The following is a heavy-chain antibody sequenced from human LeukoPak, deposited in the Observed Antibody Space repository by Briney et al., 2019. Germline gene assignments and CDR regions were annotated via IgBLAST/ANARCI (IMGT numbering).Heavy chain of an antibody. CDR1: GGSFSGYY. Sequence: SETLSLTCAVYGGSFSGYYWSWIRQPPGKGLEWIGEINHSGSTNYNPSLKSRVTISVDTSQKQFSLRLTSVRAADTAVYYCARGRYLTTLGGAAAGFLDYWGQGTVVTVSS. D-gene: IGHD6-13*01. J-gene: IGHJ4*02. CDR2: INHSGST. CDR3: ARGRYLTTLGGAAAGFLDY. V-gene: IGHV4-34*01.